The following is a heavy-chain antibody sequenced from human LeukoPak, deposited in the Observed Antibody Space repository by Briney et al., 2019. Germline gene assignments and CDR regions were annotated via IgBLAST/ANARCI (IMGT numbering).Heavy chain of an antibody. J-gene: IGHJ4*02. Sequence: ASVKVSCKASGYTFTSYGISWVRQAPGQGLEWMGGIIPIFGTANYAQKFQGRVTMTRNTSISTAYMELSSLRSEDTAVYYCARTPYDINFDYWGQGTLVTVSS. CDR3: ARTPYDINFDY. D-gene: IGHD3-9*01. CDR2: IIPIFGTA. V-gene: IGHV1-8*02. CDR1: GYTFTSYG.